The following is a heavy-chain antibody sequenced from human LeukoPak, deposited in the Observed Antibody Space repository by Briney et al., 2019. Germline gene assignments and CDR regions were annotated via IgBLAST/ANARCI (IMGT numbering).Heavy chain of an antibody. CDR3: AREALTTIFGVVVNWFDL. CDR1: GFTFSSYW. D-gene: IGHD3-3*01. V-gene: IGHV3-7*01. J-gene: IGHJ5*02. Sequence: PGGSLRLSCAASGFTFSSYWMSWVRQAPGKGLEWVANIKQDGSEKYYVDSVKGRFTISRDNAKNSLYLQMNSLRAEDTAVYYCAREALTTIFGVVVNWFDLWGQGTLVTVSS. CDR2: IKQDGSEK.